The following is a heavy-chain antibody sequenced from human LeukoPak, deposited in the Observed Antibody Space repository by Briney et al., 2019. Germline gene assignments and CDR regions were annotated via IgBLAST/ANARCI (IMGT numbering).Heavy chain of an antibody. CDR2: IGSDESYT. V-gene: IGHV3-33*01. CDR3: ARDRAVSNNRWSFDP. J-gene: IGHJ5*02. D-gene: IGHD4-11*01. Sequence: GGSLRLSCAASGFTFSTYGMHWVRQAPGKGLEWVAVIGSDESYTSSAGSVRGRFTISRDNSKNTLYLHMNSLSTEDTAVYYCARDRAVSNNRWSFDPWGQGTLVTVSS. CDR1: GFTFSTYG.